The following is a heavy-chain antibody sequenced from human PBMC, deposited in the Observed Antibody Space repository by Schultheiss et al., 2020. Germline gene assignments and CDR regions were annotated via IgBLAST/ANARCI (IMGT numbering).Heavy chain of an antibody. CDR3: ARGVRRRIVVVTAAPGGFDY. CDR1: GGSISSYY. J-gene: IGHJ4*02. CDR2: IYYSGST. D-gene: IGHD2-2*01. Sequence: SQTLSLTCTVSGGSISSYYWSWIRQPPGKGLEWIGYIYYSGSTNYNPSLKSRVTISVDTSKNQFSLKLSSVTAADTAVYYCARGVRRRIVVVTAAPGGFDYWGQGTMVTVSS. V-gene: IGHV4-59*12.